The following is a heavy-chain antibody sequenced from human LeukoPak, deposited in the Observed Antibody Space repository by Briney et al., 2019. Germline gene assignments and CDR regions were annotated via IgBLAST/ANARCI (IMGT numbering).Heavy chain of an antibody. CDR2: ISYDGSYK. J-gene: IGHJ4*02. CDR1: GFTVSSYA. D-gene: IGHD5-12*01. V-gene: IGHV3-30*04. Sequence: GGSLRLSCAASGFTVSSYAMHWVRQAPGKGLEWVAVISYDGSYKYYADSVKGRFTISTDNSKNTLYLQMNSLRDEDTAVYYCARGGGYGYSGYDYFDSWGQGALVTVSS. CDR3: ARGGGYGYSGYDYFDS.